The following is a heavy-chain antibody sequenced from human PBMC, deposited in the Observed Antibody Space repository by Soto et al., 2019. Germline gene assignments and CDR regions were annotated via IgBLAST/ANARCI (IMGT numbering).Heavy chain of an antibody. D-gene: IGHD3-10*01. Sequence: QVQLVQSGAEVKKPGASVKVSCKASGYTFTGYYMHWVRQAPGQGLEWMGWINPNSGGTNYAQKFQGWVTMTRDTSISTAYLELIRLRSDDTAVYYCARGLLWFGELSGGMDVWGQGTTVTVSS. CDR2: INPNSGGT. CDR3: ARGLLWFGELSGGMDV. V-gene: IGHV1-2*04. CDR1: GYTFTGYY. J-gene: IGHJ6*02.